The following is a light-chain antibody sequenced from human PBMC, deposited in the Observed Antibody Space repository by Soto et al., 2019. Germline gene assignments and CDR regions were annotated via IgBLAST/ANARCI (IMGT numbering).Light chain of an antibody. Sequence: DIVMTQTPLSSPVTLGQPASIPCRASQGLVHSDGNTYLSWLQQRPGQPPRLLIYKSSNRFSGVPDRFSGSGAGTDFTLKISRVEAEDVGVYYCMQATQFPWTFGQGTKV. J-gene: IGKJ1*01. CDR3: MQATQFPWT. CDR1: QGLVHSDGNTY. V-gene: IGKV2-24*01. CDR2: KSS.